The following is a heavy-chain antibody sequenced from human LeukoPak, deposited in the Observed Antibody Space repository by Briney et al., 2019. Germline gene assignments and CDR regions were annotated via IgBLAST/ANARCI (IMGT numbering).Heavy chain of an antibody. CDR2: INPNSGGT. CDR3: ARARWDYYGSGSPTY. D-gene: IGHD3-10*01. J-gene: IGHJ4*02. CDR1: GYTFTGYY. Sequence: GASVKVSCKASGYTFTGYYMHWVRQAPGQGLEWMGRINPNSGGTNYAQKFQGRVTMTRDTSISTAYMELSRLKSDDTAVYYCARARWDYYGSGSPTYWGQGTLVTVSS. V-gene: IGHV1-2*06.